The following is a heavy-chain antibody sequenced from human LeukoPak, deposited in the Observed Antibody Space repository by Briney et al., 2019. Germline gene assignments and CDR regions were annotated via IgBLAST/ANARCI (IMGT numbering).Heavy chain of an antibody. J-gene: IGHJ3*02. CDR1: GYTFTSYG. D-gene: IGHD3-3*01. Sequence: GASVKVSCKASGYTFTSYGISWVRQAPGQGLEWMGWISAYNGNTNYAQKLQGRVTMTTDTSTSTAYMELRSLRSDDTAVYYCALSSAVYDFWSGYYKDAFDIWGQGTMVTVSS. CDR2: ISAYNGNT. CDR3: ALSSAVYDFWSGYYKDAFDI. V-gene: IGHV1-18*01.